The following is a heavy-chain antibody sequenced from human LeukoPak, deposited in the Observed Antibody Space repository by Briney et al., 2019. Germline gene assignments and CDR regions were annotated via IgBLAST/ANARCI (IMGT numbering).Heavy chain of an antibody. V-gene: IGHV4-38-2*02. CDR1: GYSISSGNY. Sequence: SETLSLTCTVSGYSISSGNYWDWIRQPPGKGLEWIGSIYHSGSTYYNPSLKSRVTISVDTSKNQFSLKLSSVTAADTAMYYCARGRKGWPFDYWGQGTLVTVSS. J-gene: IGHJ4*02. CDR2: IYHSGST. CDR3: ARGRKGWPFDY. D-gene: IGHD6-19*01.